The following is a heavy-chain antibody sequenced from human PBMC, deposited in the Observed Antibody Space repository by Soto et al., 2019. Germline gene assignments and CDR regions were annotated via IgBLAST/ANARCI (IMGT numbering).Heavy chain of an antibody. J-gene: IGHJ6*02. CDR3: ANDYGDYKSYYGMDV. Sequence: QLQLQESGPGLVKPSETLSLTCTVSGASVTSSTYYWGWILQPAGKGLEWIGSIYYSGSTYYNPSLRSRVTISVDASKNQVSLKLTSVTAADTAVYYCANDYGDYKSYYGMDVWGQGTTVTVSS. D-gene: IGHD4-17*01. V-gene: IGHV4-39*01. CDR2: IYYSGST. CDR1: GASVTSSTYY.